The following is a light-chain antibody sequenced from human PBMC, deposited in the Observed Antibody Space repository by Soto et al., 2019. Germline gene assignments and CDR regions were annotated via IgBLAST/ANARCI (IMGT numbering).Light chain of an antibody. V-gene: IGKV3-20*01. CDR3: QQDGSSGT. CDR1: QSVSSSY. J-gene: IGKJ1*01. CDR2: GAS. Sequence: EIVLTQSPGTLSLSPGERATLSCRASQSVSSSYLSWYQHKPGQAPRLLIYGASSRATGIPDRFSGSGSGTEFTLTISRLEPEDFAVYYWQQDGSSGTFGQGTKVDI.